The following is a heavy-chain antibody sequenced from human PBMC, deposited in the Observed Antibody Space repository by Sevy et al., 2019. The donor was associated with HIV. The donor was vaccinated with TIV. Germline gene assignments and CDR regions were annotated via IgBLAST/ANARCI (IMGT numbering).Heavy chain of an antibody. D-gene: IGHD2-2*03. CDR1: GYTFTNYD. J-gene: IGHJ5*02. CDR3: ARGTVLLGIVVVPAATCWFDA. V-gene: IGHV1-8*01. CDR2: MNPNRGNT. Sequence: ASVKVSCKASGYTFTNYDINWVRQATGQGLEWMGWMNPNRGNTGYAQKFQGRVTMTRNTSISTAYMELSSLRSEDTAVYYCARGTVLLGIVVVPAATCWFDAWGQGTLVTVSS.